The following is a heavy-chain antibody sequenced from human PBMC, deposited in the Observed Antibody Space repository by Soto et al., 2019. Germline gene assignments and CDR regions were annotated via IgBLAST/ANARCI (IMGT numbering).Heavy chain of an antibody. Sequence: PSETLSLTCTVSGGSINSNNYYWAWIRQPPGKGLAWIASIYYDGITYYNPSLKSRVTISIDTSKNQFSLRLRSVTAADTAIYYCAKVVVAATRHTDFDSWGQGTLVTVSS. CDR1: GGSINSNNYY. CDR2: IYYDGIT. J-gene: IGHJ4*02. V-gene: IGHV4-39*01. D-gene: IGHD2-15*01. CDR3: AKVVVAATRHTDFDS.